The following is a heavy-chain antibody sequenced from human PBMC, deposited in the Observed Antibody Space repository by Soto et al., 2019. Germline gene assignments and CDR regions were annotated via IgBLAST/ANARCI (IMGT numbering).Heavy chain of an antibody. D-gene: IGHD3-9*01. CDR2: IIPIIGTA. J-gene: IGHJ6*02. CDR3: ARYRRYYDLLTCFSPSSGMDV. V-gene: IGHV1-69*12. Sequence: QVLLVQSGTEVQKPGSSVKVSCKASGDTFNSYAISWVRQAPGQGLEWMGGIIPIIGTANYAQKFQGMVKIIAYEFTNTVYMELSSLRCEDTAVYYCARYRRYYDLLTCFSPSSGMDVWGQGTTVSVSS. CDR1: GDTFNSYA.